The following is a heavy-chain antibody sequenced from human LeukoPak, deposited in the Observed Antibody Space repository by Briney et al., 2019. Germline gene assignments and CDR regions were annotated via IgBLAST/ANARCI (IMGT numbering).Heavy chain of an antibody. Sequence: GGSLRLSRAASRFTFSEHYMDWVRQAPGKGLEWVARIKNRANSNIIDYAASVKGRFTISRDDSKNSLFLQMSSLEAEDTAVYYCVARISGTTEWGQGTLVTVSS. V-gene: IGHV3-72*01. J-gene: IGHJ4*02. CDR1: RFTFSEHY. CDR2: IKNRANSNII. D-gene: IGHD1-7*01. CDR3: VARISGTTE.